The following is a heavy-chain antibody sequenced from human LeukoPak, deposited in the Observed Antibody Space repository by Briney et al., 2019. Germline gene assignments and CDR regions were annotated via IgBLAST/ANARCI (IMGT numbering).Heavy chain of an antibody. Sequence: PSETLSLTCSVSGGSISSSSYYWGWIRQTPGKGLEWIGSVYYSGTTSYNPSLKSRITISRDGSKNQLSLKLRSVTAADTAVYYCARHVVDAYGDFNYFDTWGQGTPVTVSS. D-gene: IGHD4-17*01. CDR1: GGSISSSSYY. CDR3: ARHVVDAYGDFNYFDT. CDR2: VYYSGTT. J-gene: IGHJ5*02. V-gene: IGHV4-39*01.